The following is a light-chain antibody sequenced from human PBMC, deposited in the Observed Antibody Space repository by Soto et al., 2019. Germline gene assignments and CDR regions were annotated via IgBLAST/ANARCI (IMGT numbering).Light chain of an antibody. CDR2: DVS. V-gene: IGKV1-5*01. Sequence: DIQMTQSPSIMSASVGDTVTITCRASQSVSAWLAWYQQKPGKAPKFLMYDVSSLESGVPSRFSGSGSGTEFTLTIDSLQPDDFATYYCQSYRNFSWTFGQWTKVDIK. CDR3: QSYRNFSWT. J-gene: IGKJ1*01. CDR1: QSVSAW.